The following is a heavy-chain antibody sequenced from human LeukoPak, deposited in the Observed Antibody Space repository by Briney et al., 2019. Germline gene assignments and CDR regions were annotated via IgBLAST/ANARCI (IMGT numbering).Heavy chain of an antibody. D-gene: IGHD3-22*01. CDR1: GGSISGYF. J-gene: IGHJ5*02. V-gene: IGHV4-59*12. Sequence: SETLSLTCTVPGGSISGYFWSWIRQPPGKGLEWIAYMSYSGSANYNPSLKSRVTISVDTSENQFSLKLSSVTAADTAVYYCARDGSGYYYGPYIWFDPWGQGTLVTVSS. CDR3: ARDGSGYYYGPYIWFDP. CDR2: MSYSGSA.